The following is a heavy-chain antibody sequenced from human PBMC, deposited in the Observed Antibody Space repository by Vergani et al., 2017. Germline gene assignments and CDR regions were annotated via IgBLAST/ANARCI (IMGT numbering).Heavy chain of an antibody. J-gene: IGHJ6*02. CDR3: ANQPRGSSWYQPDPYYYYGMDV. CDR2: IYTSGST. D-gene: IGHD6-13*01. Sequence: QVQLQESGPGLVKPSQTLSLTCTVSGGSISSGSYYWSWIRQPAGKGLEWIGRIYTSGSTNYNPSLKSRVTITVDTSKNQFSLKLSSVTAADTAVYYCANQPRGSSWYQPDPYYYYGMDVWGQGTTVTVSS. V-gene: IGHV4-61*02. CDR1: GGSISSGSYY.